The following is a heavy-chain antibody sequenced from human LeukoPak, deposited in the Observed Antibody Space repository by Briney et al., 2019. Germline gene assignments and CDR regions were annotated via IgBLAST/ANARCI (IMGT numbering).Heavy chain of an antibody. Sequence: PSETLSLTCTVSGVSVSSGSYYWSWIRQPPGMGLEWIGYIFYSGSTNYNPSLKSRVTISTDTSKNQFSLKLSSVTAADTAVYYCARDRGQWLVPFNSWGQGSLVIVSS. D-gene: IGHD6-19*01. CDR1: GVSVSSGSYY. V-gene: IGHV4-61*01. CDR3: ARDRGQWLVPFNS. CDR2: IFYSGST. J-gene: IGHJ4*02.